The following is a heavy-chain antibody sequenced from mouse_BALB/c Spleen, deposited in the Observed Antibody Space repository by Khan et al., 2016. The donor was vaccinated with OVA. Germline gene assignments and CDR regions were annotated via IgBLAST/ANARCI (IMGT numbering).Heavy chain of an antibody. CDR3: ARTGYYYFDY. CDR1: GFTFSGFG. CDR2: ISSGSSTI. V-gene: IGHV5-17*02. J-gene: IGHJ2*01. Sequence: EVELVESGGGLVQPGGSRKLSCAASGFTFSGFGMHWVRQAPEKGLEWVAYISSGSSTIYYADTVKGRLPISRDNPKNTLFLQMTSLRSEDTAMYFCARTGYYYFDYWGQGTTLTVSS. D-gene: IGHD2-3*01.